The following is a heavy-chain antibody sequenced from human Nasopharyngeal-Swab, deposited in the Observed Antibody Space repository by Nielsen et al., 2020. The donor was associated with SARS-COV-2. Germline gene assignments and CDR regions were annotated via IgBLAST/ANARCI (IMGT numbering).Heavy chain of an antibody. V-gene: IGHV3-53*01. D-gene: IGHD6-6*01. Sequence: GGSLRLSCAASGFTVSSNYMSWVRHAPGKGLEWVSVIYSGGTTYYADSVKGRFTISRDNSKNTLYLQMNSLRAEDTAVYYCARALEYSSSSWDYWGQGTLVTVSS. CDR2: IYSGGTT. CDR3: ARALEYSSSSWDY. J-gene: IGHJ4*02. CDR1: GFTVSSNY.